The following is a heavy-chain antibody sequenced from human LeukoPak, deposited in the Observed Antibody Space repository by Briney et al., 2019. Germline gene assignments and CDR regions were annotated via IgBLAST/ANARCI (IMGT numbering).Heavy chain of an antibody. CDR3: ARASQQWLALGY. CDR1: GYTFTGYY. V-gene: IGHV1-2*02. D-gene: IGHD6-19*01. CDR2: INPNTGDT. Sequence: PWASVKVSCKASGYTFTGYYMHWVRQAPGQGLEWMGWINPNTGDTNFAQKFQGRVTMTRDTSITTAYMELSGLRSDDTAVYYCARASQQWLALGYWGQGTLVTVSS. J-gene: IGHJ4*02.